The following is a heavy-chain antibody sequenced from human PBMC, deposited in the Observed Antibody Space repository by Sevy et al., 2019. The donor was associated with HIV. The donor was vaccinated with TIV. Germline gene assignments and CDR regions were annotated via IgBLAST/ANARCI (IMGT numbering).Heavy chain of an antibody. CDR2: ISYDGSNK. CDR1: GFTFSSYA. J-gene: IGHJ6*02. Sequence: GGSLRLSCAASGFTFSSYAMHWVRQAPGKGLEWVAVISYDGSNKYYADSVKGRFTISRDNSKNTLYLQMNSLRAEDTAEYYGARRGYYGSGSYYSGYYGMDVWGQGTTVTVSS. V-gene: IGHV3-30-3*01. D-gene: IGHD3-10*01. CDR3: ARRGYYGSGSYYSGYYGMDV.